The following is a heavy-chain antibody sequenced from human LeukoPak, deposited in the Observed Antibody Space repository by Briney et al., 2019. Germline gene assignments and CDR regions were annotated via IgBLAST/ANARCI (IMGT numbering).Heavy chain of an antibody. CDR3: AKDLYGDYDPGFDY. D-gene: IGHD4-17*01. V-gene: IGHV3-23*01. CDR1: GFTFSSYG. CDR2: ISGSGGST. J-gene: IGHJ4*02. Sequence: GESLRLSCAASGFTFSSYGMSWVRQAPGKGLEWVSAISGSGGSTYYADSVKGRFTISRDNSKNTLYLQMNSLRAEDTAVYYCAKDLYGDYDPGFDYWGQGTLVTVSS.